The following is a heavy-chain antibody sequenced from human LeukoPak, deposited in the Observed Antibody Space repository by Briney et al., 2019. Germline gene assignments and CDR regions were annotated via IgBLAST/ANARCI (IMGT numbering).Heavy chain of an antibody. CDR3: AVAGDLASSWYGGGAFDI. CDR1: SGSISTSNYY. D-gene: IGHD6-13*01. V-gene: IGHV4-61*05. Sequence: PSETLSLTCTVSSGSISTSNYYWGWVRQPPGKGLEWIGYIYYSGSTNYNPSLKSRVTISVDTSKNQFSLKLSSVTAADTAVYYCAVAGDLASSWYGGGAFDIWGQGTMVTVSS. J-gene: IGHJ3*02. CDR2: IYYSGST.